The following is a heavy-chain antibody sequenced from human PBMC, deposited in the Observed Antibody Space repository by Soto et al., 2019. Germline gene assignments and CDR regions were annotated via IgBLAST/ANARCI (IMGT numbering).Heavy chain of an antibody. CDR1: GFTFSDYA. CDR2: VSHDGRNT. CDR3: AKDGHYDILTGWAYYYYGMDV. V-gene: IGHV3-30*18. J-gene: IGHJ6*02. D-gene: IGHD3-9*01. Sequence: PGGSLRLSCAASGFTFSDYAMHWVRQAPGKGLEWVAVVSHDGRNTHYADSVKGRFTISRDNSKNTLYLQMNSLRAEDTAVYYCAKDGHYDILTGWAYYYYGMDVWGQGTTVTVSS.